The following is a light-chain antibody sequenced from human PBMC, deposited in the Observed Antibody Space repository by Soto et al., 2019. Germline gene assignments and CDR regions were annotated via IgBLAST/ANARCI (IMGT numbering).Light chain of an antibody. CDR1: QSVDIY. CDR2: DGS. J-gene: IGKJ4*01. V-gene: IGKV3-11*01. CDR3: QQRKDWPPLS. Sequence: ENVLTQSPATLSLSPGERATLYCRASQSVDIYLAWYHQQAGQAPRLLIYDGSNRATGIPARFSGSGSGTDLTLTISRLEHEDFAVYYCQQRKDWPPLSFGGGTKVEIK.